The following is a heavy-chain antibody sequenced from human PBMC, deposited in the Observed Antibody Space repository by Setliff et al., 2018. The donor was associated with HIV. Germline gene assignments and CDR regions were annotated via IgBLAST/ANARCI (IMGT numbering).Heavy chain of an antibody. CDR3: ARGGAAASPHNWFDP. D-gene: IGHD2-2*01. CDR1: GFTFSSYW. CDR2: IKQDGSEK. Sequence: PGGSLRLSCAASGFTFSSYWMSWVRQAPGKGLEWVANIKQDGSEKYYADSVKGRFTISRDNSKNTLYLQMNSLRAEDTAVYYFARGGAAASPHNWFDPWGQGTLVTVSS. J-gene: IGHJ5*02. V-gene: IGHV3-7*01.